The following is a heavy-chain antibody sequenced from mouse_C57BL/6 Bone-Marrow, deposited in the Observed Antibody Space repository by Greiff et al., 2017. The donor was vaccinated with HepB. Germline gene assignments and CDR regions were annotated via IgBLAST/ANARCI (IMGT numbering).Heavy chain of an antibody. CDR1: GFTFNTYA. CDR3: VRDIIYYGNYEFAY. Sequence: EVHLVESGGGLVQPKGSLKLSCAASGFTFNTYAMHWVRQAPGKGLEWVARIRSKSSNYATYYADSVKDRFTISRDDSKSMLYLQMNNLKTEDTAMYYCVRDIIYYGNYEFAYWGQGTLVTVSA. D-gene: IGHD2-1*01. J-gene: IGHJ3*01. CDR2: IRSKSSNYAT. V-gene: IGHV10-3*01.